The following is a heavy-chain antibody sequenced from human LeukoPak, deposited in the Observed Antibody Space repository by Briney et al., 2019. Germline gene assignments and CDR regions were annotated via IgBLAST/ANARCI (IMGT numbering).Heavy chain of an antibody. D-gene: IGHD3-10*01. CDR2: INGDGSRT. CDR3: SRGTYPYSSDT. Sequence: PGGSLRLSCAASGFIFSDYYMHWVRQAPGKGLLWISHINGDGSRTGYADSVKGRFTISRDNAKNILYLQMNSLRAEDTAVYYCSRGTYPYSSDTWGQGALVTVSS. V-gene: IGHV3-74*01. CDR1: GFIFSDYY. J-gene: IGHJ5*02.